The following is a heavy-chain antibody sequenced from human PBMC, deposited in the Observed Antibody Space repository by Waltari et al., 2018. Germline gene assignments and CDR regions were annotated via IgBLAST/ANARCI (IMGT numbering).Heavy chain of an antibody. V-gene: IGHV3-7*03. CDR2: INRDGREK. CDR3: ARGSRQSDD. Sequence: EVQLVESGGYLVQPGGSLRLSCAASGFTFSRDWMSWVRQAPGKGLECVANINRDGREKYHVGSVKGRFTISRDNAKNSLYLQMNSLRGEDTAVYYCARGSRQSDDWGQGTLVTVSS. CDR1: GFTFSRDW. J-gene: IGHJ4*02.